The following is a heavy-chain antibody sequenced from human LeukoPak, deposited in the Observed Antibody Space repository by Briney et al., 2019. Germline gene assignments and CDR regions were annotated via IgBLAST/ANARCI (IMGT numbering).Heavy chain of an antibody. Sequence: ASVKVSCKASGYTFTSYGISWVRQAPGQGLEWMGWISAYNGNTNYAQKLQGRVTMTTDTSTSTVYMELRSLRSDDTAVYYCARGGSGGSCYSSTCWFDPWGQGTLVTVSS. D-gene: IGHD2-15*01. J-gene: IGHJ5*02. V-gene: IGHV1-18*01. CDR3: ARGGSGGSCYSSTCWFDP. CDR2: ISAYNGNT. CDR1: GYTFTSYG.